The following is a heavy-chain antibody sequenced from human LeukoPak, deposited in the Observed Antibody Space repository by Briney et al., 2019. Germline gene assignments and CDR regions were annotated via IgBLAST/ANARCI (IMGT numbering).Heavy chain of an antibody. J-gene: IGHJ2*01. CDR3: ARDRSSIAARRRSNWYFDL. CDR1: GGSFSGYY. V-gene: IGHV4-34*01. D-gene: IGHD6-6*01. CDR2: INHSGST. Sequence: PSETLSLTCAVYGGSFSGYYWSWIRQPPGKGLEWIGEINHSGSTNYNPSLKSRATISVDTSKNQFSLKLSSVTAADTAVNYCARDRSSIAARRRSNWYFDLWGRGTLVTVSS.